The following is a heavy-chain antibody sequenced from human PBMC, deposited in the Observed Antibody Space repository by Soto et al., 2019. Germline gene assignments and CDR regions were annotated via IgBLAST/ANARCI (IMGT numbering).Heavy chain of an antibody. J-gene: IGHJ6*03. CDR1: GFTFSSYT. CDR3: ARGYCSGGDCYYYYYMDV. CDR2: IRSRGDTI. D-gene: IGHD2-21*02. Sequence: EVQLLESGGGLVQPGGSLRLSCAASGFTFSSYTMTWVRQAPGKGLEWVSGIRSRGDTIYYADSVKGRFTVSRDNSKNTLYLQLNSLRAEDTAVYYCARGYCSGGDCYYYYYMDVWGKGTTVTVSS. V-gene: IGHV3-23*01.